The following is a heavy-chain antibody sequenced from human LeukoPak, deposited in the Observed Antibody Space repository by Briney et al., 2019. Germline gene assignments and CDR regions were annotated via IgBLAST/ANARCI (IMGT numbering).Heavy chain of an antibody. Sequence: GASVKVSCKASGYTFTGYYMHWVRQAPGQGLEWMGWINPNSGGTNYAQKFQGRVTMTRDTSISTAYMELSRLRSDDTAVYYCARGPYSSSLPSVYWGQGTLVIVSS. CDR3: ARGPYSSSLPSVY. V-gene: IGHV1-2*02. CDR1: GYTFTGYY. J-gene: IGHJ4*02. CDR2: INPNSGGT. D-gene: IGHD6-13*01.